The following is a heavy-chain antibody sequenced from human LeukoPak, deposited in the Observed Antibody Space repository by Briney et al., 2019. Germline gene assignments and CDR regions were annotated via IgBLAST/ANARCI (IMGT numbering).Heavy chain of an antibody. Sequence: SVTVSCKASGGTFSSHAISWVRQAPGQGLEWMGGIIPIFGTANYAQKFQGRVTITADESTSTAYMELSSLRSEDTAVYYCARGGIRSGYSPRYYYYGMDVWGQGTTVTVSS. V-gene: IGHV1-69*13. CDR2: IIPIFGTA. CDR1: GGTFSSHA. D-gene: IGHD3-22*01. J-gene: IGHJ6*02. CDR3: ARGGIRSGYSPRYYYYGMDV.